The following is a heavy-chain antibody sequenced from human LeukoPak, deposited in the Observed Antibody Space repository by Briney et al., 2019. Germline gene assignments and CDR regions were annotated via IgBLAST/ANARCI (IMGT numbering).Heavy chain of an antibody. J-gene: IGHJ4*02. V-gene: IGHV4-39*07. Sequence: PSETLSLTCTVSGGSISSSSYYWGWIRQPPGKGLEWIGSIYYSGSTYYNPSLKSRVTISVDTSKNQFSLKLSSVTAADTAVYYCARDAVAGRNPPYYFDYWGQGTLVTVSS. D-gene: IGHD6-19*01. CDR1: GGSISSSSYY. CDR2: IYYSGST. CDR3: ARDAVAGRNPPYYFDY.